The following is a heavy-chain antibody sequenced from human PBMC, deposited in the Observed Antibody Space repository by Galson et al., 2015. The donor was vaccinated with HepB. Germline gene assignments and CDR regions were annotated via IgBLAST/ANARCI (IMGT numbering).Heavy chain of an antibody. CDR2: ISSSSSYT. CDR1: GFTFSSYA. CDR3: ARGWAYGDYYFDY. Sequence: SLRLSCAASGFTFSSYAMSWIRQAPGKGLEWVSYISSSSSYTNYADSVKGRFTISRDNAKNSLYLQMNSLRAEDTAAYYCARGWAYGDYYFDYWGQGTLVTVSS. D-gene: IGHD4-17*01. J-gene: IGHJ4*02. V-gene: IGHV3-11*06.